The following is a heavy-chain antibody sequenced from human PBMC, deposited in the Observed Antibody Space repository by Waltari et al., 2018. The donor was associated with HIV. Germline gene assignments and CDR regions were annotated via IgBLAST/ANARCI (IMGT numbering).Heavy chain of an antibody. Sequence: QVHLQQWGAGLLKPSETLSPTCALYGERFDGYYWSWIRQPPGKRLEWMGEINHRRNTNYNPSLKSRLTMSVDASKNQFSLNLNSVTAADTGVYYCARRALWLRPVYYFDYWGQGALVTVSS. CDR1: GERFDGYY. CDR3: ARRALWLRPVYYFDY. J-gene: IGHJ4*02. V-gene: IGHV4-34*01. D-gene: IGHD5-12*01. CDR2: INHRRNT.